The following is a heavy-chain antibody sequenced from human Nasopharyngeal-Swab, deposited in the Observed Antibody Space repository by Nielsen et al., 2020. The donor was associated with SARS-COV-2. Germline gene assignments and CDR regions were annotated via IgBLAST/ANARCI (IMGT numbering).Heavy chain of an antibody. CDR2: ISAYNGNT. D-gene: IGHD3-22*01. Sequence: ASVKVSCKASGYTFTSYGISWVRQAPGQGLEWMGWISAYNGNTNYAQKLQGRVTMTIDTSTSTAYMELRSLRSDDTAVYYCARDGGYGSSGIDAFDIWGQGTMVTVSS. CDR3: ARDGGYGSSGIDAFDI. CDR1: GYTFTSYG. J-gene: IGHJ3*02. V-gene: IGHV1-18*01.